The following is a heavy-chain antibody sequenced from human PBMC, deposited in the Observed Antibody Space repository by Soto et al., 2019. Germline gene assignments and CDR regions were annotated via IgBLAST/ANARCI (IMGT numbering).Heavy chain of an antibody. CDR2: VSYWGGV. CDR1: GGSISNDDFS. D-gene: IGHD6-19*01. V-gene: IGHV4-31*03. CDR3: ARGGTEHSSSHKYGFDV. Sequence: QVQLQESGPGLVRSSQTLSLTCTVSGGSISNDDFSWTWIRQLPGRGLEWIGNVSYWGGVRSNPSLQSRLTISVDTSKSQFSIKLMSLTAADTAVYFCARGGTEHSSSHKYGFDVWGQGTTVIVSS. J-gene: IGHJ6*02.